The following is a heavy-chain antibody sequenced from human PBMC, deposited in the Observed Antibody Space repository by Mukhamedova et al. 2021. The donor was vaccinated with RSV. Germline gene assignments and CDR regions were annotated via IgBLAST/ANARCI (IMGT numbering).Heavy chain of an antibody. J-gene: IGHJ4*02. CDR2: TRNKPNQYTT. Sequence: EWVGRTRNKPNQYTTEYAASVKDRFIVSRDDSLNSLYLQMNSLKIEDTALYYCIRELGTFAVDNYQIGSFDYWGRGTLVTVSS. D-gene: IGHD2/OR15-2a*01. V-gene: IGHV3-72*01. CDR3: IRELGTFAVDNYQIGSFDY.